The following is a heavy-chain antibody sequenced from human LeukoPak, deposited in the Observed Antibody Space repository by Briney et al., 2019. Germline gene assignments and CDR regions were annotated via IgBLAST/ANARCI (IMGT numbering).Heavy chain of an antibody. D-gene: IGHD6-19*01. CDR1: GYSFTSYW. J-gene: IGHJ6*02. V-gene: IGHV5-51*01. Sequence: GESLKISCKGSGYSFTSYWIGWVRQMPGKGLEWMGIIYLGDSDTRCSPSFQGQVTISADKSISTAYLQWSSLEASDTAMYYCARLRASGWSNYGMDVWGQGTTVTVSS. CDR3: ARLRASGWSNYGMDV. CDR2: IYLGDSDT.